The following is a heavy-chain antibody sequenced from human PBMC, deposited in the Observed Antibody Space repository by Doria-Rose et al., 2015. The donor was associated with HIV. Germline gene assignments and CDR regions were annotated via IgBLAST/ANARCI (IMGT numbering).Heavy chain of an antibody. V-gene: IGHV4-59*01. Sequence: QVQLQESGPGLVKPSETLSLTCSVSGGSISHYYSSWIRQPPGKGLEYIGDIFYTGSTNYSTSLKSRVSISIDTSKNKFSLRLSSVTAADTAVYYCARVLSGTYDYWGQGTLVTVSS. CDR2: IFYTGST. D-gene: IGHD1-26*01. CDR3: ARVLSGTYDY. J-gene: IGHJ4*02. CDR1: GGSISHYY.